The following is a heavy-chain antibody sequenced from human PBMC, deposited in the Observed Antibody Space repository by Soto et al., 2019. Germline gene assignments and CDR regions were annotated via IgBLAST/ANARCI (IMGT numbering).Heavy chain of an antibody. Sequence: GGSLRLSCAASGFTFSSYAMHWVRQAPGKGLEWVAVISYDGSNKYYADSVKGRFTISRDNSKNTLYLQMNSLRAEDTAVYYCARDQLVVVVAATATFYYWGQGTLVTVSS. V-gene: IGHV3-30-3*01. D-gene: IGHD2-15*01. CDR1: GFTFSSYA. J-gene: IGHJ4*02. CDR2: ISYDGSNK. CDR3: ARDQLVVVVAATATFYY.